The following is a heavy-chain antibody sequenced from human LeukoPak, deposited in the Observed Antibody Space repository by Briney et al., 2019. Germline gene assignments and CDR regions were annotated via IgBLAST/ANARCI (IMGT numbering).Heavy chain of an antibody. CDR3: ARGSPSTAAVPAS. V-gene: IGHV4-4*07. CDR1: GGSISGYY. CDR2: VYSSGST. Sequence: KPSETLSLTCTVSGGSISGYYWSWIPQPAGKGLEWIGRVYSSGSTNYNPSFDSRVTMSVDTSKNQISLRLSSVTAADTAVYYCARGSPSTAAVPASWGQGTLVTVSS. D-gene: IGHD6-13*01. J-gene: IGHJ5*02.